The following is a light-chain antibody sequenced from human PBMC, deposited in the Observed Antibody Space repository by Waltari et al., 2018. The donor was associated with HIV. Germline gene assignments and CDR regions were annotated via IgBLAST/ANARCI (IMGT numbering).Light chain of an antibody. CDR1: ALPKKY. Sequence: SYELTQPPSVSVSPGQTARITCSGDALPKKYAYWYQQKSGQAPVLVIYEDSKLPSGIPERFSGSSSGTMATLTISVAQVEDEADYYCYSTDSSGNPLFGGGTKLTVL. V-gene: IGLV3-10*01. CDR3: YSTDSSGNPL. J-gene: IGLJ2*01. CDR2: EDS.